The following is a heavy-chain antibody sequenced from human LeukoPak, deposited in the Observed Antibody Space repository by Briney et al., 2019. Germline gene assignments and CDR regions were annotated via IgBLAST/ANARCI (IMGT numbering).Heavy chain of an antibody. Sequence: GGSLGLSCAASGLTFNNAWMSWVRQAPGKGLEWVGRIRSRSAGGTTDYGAPVKGRFTISRDDSKNTLYLQMNSLKTEDTAVYYCSTGGGTHDYWGQGTLVTVSS. J-gene: IGHJ4*02. CDR3: STGGGTHDY. CDR2: IRSRSAGGTT. CDR1: GLTFNNAW. D-gene: IGHD2-15*01. V-gene: IGHV3-15*01.